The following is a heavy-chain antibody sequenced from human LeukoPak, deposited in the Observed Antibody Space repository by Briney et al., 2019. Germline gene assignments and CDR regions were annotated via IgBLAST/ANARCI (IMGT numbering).Heavy chain of an antibody. Sequence: ASVKVSCKASGYTFTGHYMHWVRQAPGQGLEWMGWINPKSGGTNYAQKFQGWVTMTRDTSISTAYMELNSLRAEDTAVYYCARELRVSNYGMDVWGQGTTVTVSS. CDR3: ARELRVSNYGMDV. CDR2: INPKSGGT. V-gene: IGHV1-2*04. J-gene: IGHJ6*02. CDR1: GYTFTGHY.